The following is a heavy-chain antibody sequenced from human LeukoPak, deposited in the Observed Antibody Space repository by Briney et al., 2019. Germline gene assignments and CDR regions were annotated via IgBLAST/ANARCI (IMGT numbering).Heavy chain of an antibody. V-gene: IGHV1-2*06. D-gene: IGHD5-12*01. Sequence: GRINPNSGGTNYAQKFQGRVTTTRDTSISTAYMELSRLRSDDTAVYYCARDRYSGYDGGDYWGQGTLVTVSS. J-gene: IGHJ4*02. CDR2: INPNSGGT. CDR3: ARDRYSGYDGGDY.